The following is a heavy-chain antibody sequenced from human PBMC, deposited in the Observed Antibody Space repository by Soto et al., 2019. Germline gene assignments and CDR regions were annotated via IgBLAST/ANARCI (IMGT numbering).Heavy chain of an antibody. CDR3: ARDQLYYNDISGRPLNAFDV. Sequence: GGSLRLSCAASGFTVSSNYMSWVRQAPGKGLEWVSVIYSGGSANYADSVKGRFTISRDNSKNTLYLQMNSLRAEDTALYYCARDQLYYNDISGRPLNAFDVWGQGTMVTVSS. J-gene: IGHJ3*01. D-gene: IGHD3-22*01. V-gene: IGHV3-53*01. CDR1: GFTVSSNY. CDR2: IYSGGSA.